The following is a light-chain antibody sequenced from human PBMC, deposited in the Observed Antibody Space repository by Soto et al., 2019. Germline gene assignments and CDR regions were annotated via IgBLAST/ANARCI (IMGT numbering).Light chain of an antibody. Sequence: QSALTQPPSASGTPGQRVSISCSGSSSNIGSHPVNWYQQLPGTAPKLLLYGDNQRPSGVPDRFSGSKSGTSASLAISGLQSEDEAHYYCASWDNSLNGLDVFGTGTKVTVL. CDR3: ASWDNSLNGLDV. CDR1: SSNIGSHP. V-gene: IGLV1-44*01. CDR2: GDN. J-gene: IGLJ1*01.